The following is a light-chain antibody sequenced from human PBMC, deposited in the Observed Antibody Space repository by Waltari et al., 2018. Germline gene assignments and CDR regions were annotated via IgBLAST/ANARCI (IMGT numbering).Light chain of an antibody. V-gene: IGLV8-61*01. CDR3: VLNLGNGIWM. J-gene: IGLJ3*02. CDR2: TTN. Sequence: QTVVTQEPSLSLSPGGTVTLTCGLSSASVSTGHYPGWFQPTPGQAPPTLVYTTNVRSSGVPDRCYGSIRGNKDALTITGAQAEDESDYYCVLNLGNGIWMFGGGTKLTVL. CDR1: SASVSTGHY.